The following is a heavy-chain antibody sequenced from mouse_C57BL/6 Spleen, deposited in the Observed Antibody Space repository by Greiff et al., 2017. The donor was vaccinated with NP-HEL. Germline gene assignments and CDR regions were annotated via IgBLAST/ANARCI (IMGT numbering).Heavy chain of an antibody. D-gene: IGHD1-1*01. J-gene: IGHJ3*01. V-gene: IGHV1-15*01. CDR3: TRLRGYYGSSYGFAY. CDR2: IDPETGGT. CDR1: GYTFTDYE. Sequence: QVQLKQSGAELVRPGASVTLSCKASGYTFTDYEMHWVKQTPVHGLEWIGAIDPETGGTAYNQKFKGKAILTADKSSSTAYMELRSLTSEDSAVYYCTRLRGYYGSSYGFAYWGQGTLVTVSA.